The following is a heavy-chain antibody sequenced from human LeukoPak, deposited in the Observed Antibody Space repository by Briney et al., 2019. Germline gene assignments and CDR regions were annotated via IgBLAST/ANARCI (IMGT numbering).Heavy chain of an antibody. J-gene: IGHJ4*02. Sequence: NPSETLSLTCAVYGGSFSGYYWSWLRQPPGKGLEWIGEINHSGSTNYNPSLKSRVTISVDTSKNQFSLKLSSVTAADTAVYYCARQFTTYDYVWGSYRYYFDYWGQGTLVTVSS. CDR1: GGSFSGYY. V-gene: IGHV4-34*01. CDR2: INHSGST. CDR3: ARQFTTYDYVWGSYRYYFDY. D-gene: IGHD3-16*02.